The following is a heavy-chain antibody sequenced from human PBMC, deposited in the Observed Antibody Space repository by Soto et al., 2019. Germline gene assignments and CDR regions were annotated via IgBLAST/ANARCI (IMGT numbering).Heavy chain of an antibody. D-gene: IGHD2-2*01. CDR1: GGSISSSNW. CDR3: ASRIVVVPAAIPPGAFDI. V-gene: IGHV4-4*02. J-gene: IGHJ3*02. Sequence: PSETLSLTCAVSGGSISSSNWWSWVRQPPGKGLEWIGEIYHSGSTNYNPSLKSRVTISVDKSKNQFSLKLSSVTAADTAVYYCASRIVVVPAAIPPGAFDIWGQGTMVTVSS. CDR2: IYHSGST.